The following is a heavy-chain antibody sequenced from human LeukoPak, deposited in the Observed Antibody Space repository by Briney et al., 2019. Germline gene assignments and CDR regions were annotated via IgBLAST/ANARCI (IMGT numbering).Heavy chain of an antibody. J-gene: IGHJ6*04. V-gene: IGHV4-34*01. CDR1: GGSFSDYY. D-gene: IGHD2-2*01. CDR3: ARGLRVPSRCAPAVPHV. Sequence: SETLSLTCAVYGGSFSDYYWNWIRQPPGKGLEWIGEINHSGTTNYNPSLKSRVTISVDTSKNQFSLRLSAVTAADTAVYHCARGLRVPSRCAPAVPHVWAKGTTVTVSA. CDR2: INHSGTT.